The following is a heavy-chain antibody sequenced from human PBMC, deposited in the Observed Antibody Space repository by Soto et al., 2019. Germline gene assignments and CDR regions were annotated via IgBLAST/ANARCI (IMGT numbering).Heavy chain of an antibody. CDR2: ISYDGSQK. CDR1: GFTFSSYG. Sequence: GGSLRLSCAASGFTFSSYGMHWVRQAPGKGLEWVAVISYDGSQKYHADSVKGRFTISRDNSKNTLYLQMNSLRAEDTALYTCAKAESSSWFYFDSWGQGTLVTVSS. D-gene: IGHD6-13*01. CDR3: AKAESSSWFYFDS. V-gene: IGHV3-30*18. J-gene: IGHJ4*02.